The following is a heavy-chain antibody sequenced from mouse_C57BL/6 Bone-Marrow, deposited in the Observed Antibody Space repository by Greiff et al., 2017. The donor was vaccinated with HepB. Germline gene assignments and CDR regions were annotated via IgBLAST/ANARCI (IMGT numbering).Heavy chain of an antibody. V-gene: IGHV5-9-1*02. CDR3: TRDYYWYFDV. Sequence: EVNVVESGEGLVKPGGSLKLSCAASGFTFSSYAMSWVRQTPEKRLEWVAYISSGGDYIYYADTVKGRFTISRDNARNTLYLQMSSLKSEDTAMYYCTRDYYWYFDVWGTGTTVTVSS. J-gene: IGHJ1*03. D-gene: IGHD2-4*01. CDR1: GFTFSSYA. CDR2: ISSGGDYI.